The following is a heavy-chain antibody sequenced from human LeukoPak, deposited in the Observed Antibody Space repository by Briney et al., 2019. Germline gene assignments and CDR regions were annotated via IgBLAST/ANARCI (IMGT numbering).Heavy chain of an antibody. CDR2: IVVGSGNT. CDR3: AALGDYGGNSQPTPLDY. CDR1: GFTFTSSA. Sequence: GASVKVSCKASGFTFTSSAVQWVRQARGQRLEWIGWIVVGSGNTNYAQKFQERVTITGDMSTSTAYMELSSLRSEDTAVYYCAALGDYGGNSQPTPLDYWGQGTLVTVSS. V-gene: IGHV1-58*01. J-gene: IGHJ4*02. D-gene: IGHD4-23*01.